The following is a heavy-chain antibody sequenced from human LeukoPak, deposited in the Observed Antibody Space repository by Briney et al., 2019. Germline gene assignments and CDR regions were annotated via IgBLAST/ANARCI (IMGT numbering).Heavy chain of an antibody. D-gene: IGHD5-12*01. J-gene: IGHJ4*02. CDR1: GFTFSSFW. CDR3: VYSGYDWTYYFDW. Sequence: GGSLRLSCAASGFTFSSFWMHWVRQVPGKGPVWVSLINADGTNTTYADSVKGRFTISRDNVKNTLYLQMNSLRADDTGIYYCVYSGYDWTYYFDWWGQGTLATVSP. V-gene: IGHV3-74*03. CDR2: INADGTNT.